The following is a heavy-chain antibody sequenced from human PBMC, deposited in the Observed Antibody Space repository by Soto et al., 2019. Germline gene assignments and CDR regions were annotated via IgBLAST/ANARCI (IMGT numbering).Heavy chain of an antibody. CDR2: IYSGGST. CDR3: ARMAHHSSSWYDAFDI. J-gene: IGHJ3*02. D-gene: IGHD6-13*01. V-gene: IGHV3-66*01. CDR1: GFTVSSNY. Sequence: GGSLRLSCAASGFTVSSNYMSWVRQAPGKGLEWVSVIYSGGSTYYADSVKGRFTISRDNSKNTLYLQMNSLRAEDTAVYYYARMAHHSSSWYDAFDIWGQGTMVTVSS.